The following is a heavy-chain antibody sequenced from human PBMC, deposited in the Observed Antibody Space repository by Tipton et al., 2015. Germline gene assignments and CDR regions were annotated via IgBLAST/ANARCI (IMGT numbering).Heavy chain of an antibody. D-gene: IGHD3-10*01. Sequence: TLSLTCDVSGYSISSDYYWGWIRQPPGKGLEWIGSIYHSGSTYYNPSLKSRVTMSVDRSKNQFSVRLTSVTAADTALYYCARYYSTSGSYRFDSWGQGALVTVSS. CDR3: ARYYSTSGSYRFDS. CDR1: GYSISSDYY. J-gene: IGHJ4*02. V-gene: IGHV4-38-2*01. CDR2: IYHSGST.